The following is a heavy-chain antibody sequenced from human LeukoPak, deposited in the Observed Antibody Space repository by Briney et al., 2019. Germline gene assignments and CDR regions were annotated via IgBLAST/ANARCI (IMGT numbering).Heavy chain of an antibody. J-gene: IGHJ4*02. V-gene: IGHV3-23*01. CDR1: GFPFSSHA. Sequence: PGGCLRLSCEVSGFPFSSHAMSWVRQAPGRGLEWVSGISISSDMTYYADSVQGRFIISRDNSKNTVFLQMDSLRVEDTAVYYCANEEVPNDYWGRGTLVTVSS. CDR2: ISISSDMT. CDR3: ANEEVPNDY. D-gene: IGHD4/OR15-4a*01.